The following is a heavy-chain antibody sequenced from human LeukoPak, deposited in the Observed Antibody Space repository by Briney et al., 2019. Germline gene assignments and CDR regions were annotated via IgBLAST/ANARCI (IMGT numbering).Heavy chain of an antibody. CDR2: INHSGST. CDR1: GGSFSGYY. Sequence: SETLSLTCAVYGGSFSGYYWSWIRQPPGKGLEWIGEINHSGSTNYNPSLKSRVTISVDTSKNQFSPKLSSVTAADTAVYYCARGRVLRWNWFDPWGQGTLVTVSS. D-gene: IGHD4-23*01. J-gene: IGHJ5*02. V-gene: IGHV4-34*01. CDR3: ARGRVLRWNWFDP.